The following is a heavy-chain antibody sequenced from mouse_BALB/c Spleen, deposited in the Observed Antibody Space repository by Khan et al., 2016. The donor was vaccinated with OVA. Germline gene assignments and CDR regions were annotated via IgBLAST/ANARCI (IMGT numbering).Heavy chain of an antibody. CDR2: INTHSGVP. Sequence: QVQLQQSGPELKKPGETVRISCKASGYTFTTAGIQWVQKMPGKGLKWIGWINTHSGVPKYAEDFKGRFAFSLEISVNTAYLQITNLKNEDTATYFRAREVAAYYRYDRDAMDYWGQGTSVTVSS. J-gene: IGHJ4*01. V-gene: IGHV9-4*02. CDR3: AREVAAYYRYDRDAMDY. CDR1: GYTFTTAG. D-gene: IGHD2-12*01.